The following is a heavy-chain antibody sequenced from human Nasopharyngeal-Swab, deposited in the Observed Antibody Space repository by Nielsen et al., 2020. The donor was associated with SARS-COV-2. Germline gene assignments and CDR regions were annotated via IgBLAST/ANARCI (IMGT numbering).Heavy chain of an antibody. D-gene: IGHD6-19*01. V-gene: IGHV3-30*18. J-gene: IGHJ6*03. CDR2: ISYDGSKK. CDR3: AKDTAVAGEYYYYYYMDV. Sequence: GGSLRLSCAASGFTLSSYGMHWVRQAPGKGLEWVAVISYDGSKKYYAESVKGRFTISRDNSKNTLYLQMNSLRAEDTAVYYCAKDTAVAGEYYYYYYMDVWGNGTTVTVSS. CDR1: GFTLSSYG.